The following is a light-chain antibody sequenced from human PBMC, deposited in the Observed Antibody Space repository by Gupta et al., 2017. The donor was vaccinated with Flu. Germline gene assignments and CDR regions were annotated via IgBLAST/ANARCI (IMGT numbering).Light chain of an antibody. J-gene: IGLJ3*02. CDR2: EVH. Sequence: CAGTSSDVGIYHRVSWYQQPPGTAPKLIISEVHSRPSGVPDRLSGSKSGNTASLTISGLQAEDEADYYCSSYTNDDTWVFGGGTKLTVL. CDR3: SSYTNDDTWV. CDR1: SSDVGIYHR. V-gene: IGLV2-18*02.